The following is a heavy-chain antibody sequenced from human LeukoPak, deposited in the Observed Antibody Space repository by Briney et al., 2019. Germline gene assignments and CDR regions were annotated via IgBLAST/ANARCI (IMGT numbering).Heavy chain of an antibody. J-gene: IGHJ3*02. D-gene: IGHD6-6*01. CDR3: ARFIAARLDAFDI. V-gene: IGHV4-59*01. CDR2: IYYSGST. Sequence: PSETLSLTCTVSGGSISSYYWSWIRQPPGKGLEWIGYIYYSGSTNYNPSLKSRVTISVDTSKNQFSLKLSSVTAADTAVYYCARFIAARLDAFDIWGQGTMVTVSS. CDR1: GGSISSYY.